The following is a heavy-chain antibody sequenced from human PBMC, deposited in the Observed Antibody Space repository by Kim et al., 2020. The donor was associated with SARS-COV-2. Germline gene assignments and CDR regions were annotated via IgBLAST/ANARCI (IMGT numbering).Heavy chain of an antibody. D-gene: IGHD2-15*01. J-gene: IGHJ4*02. V-gene: IGHV3-66*01. CDR2: ST. CDR3: ASTDSNLFDY. Sequence: STYDADSVKGRFTISRDNSKNTLYLQMIRLRAEDTAVYYCASTDSNLFDYWGQGTLVTVSS.